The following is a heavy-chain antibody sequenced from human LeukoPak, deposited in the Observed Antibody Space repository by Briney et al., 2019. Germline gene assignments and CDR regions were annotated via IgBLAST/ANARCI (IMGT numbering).Heavy chain of an antibody. Sequence: PSETLSLTCTVSGGSISSYYWSWIRQPPGKGLEWIGYIYYSGSTNYNPSLKSRVTISVDTSKNQFSLKLSSVTAADTAVYYCARGVPPGPYYYDTPGYYFSDWGQGTLVTVSS. CDR3: ARGVPPGPYYYDTPGYYFSD. CDR2: IYYSGST. V-gene: IGHV4-59*01. CDR1: GGSISSYY. J-gene: IGHJ4*02. D-gene: IGHD3-22*01.